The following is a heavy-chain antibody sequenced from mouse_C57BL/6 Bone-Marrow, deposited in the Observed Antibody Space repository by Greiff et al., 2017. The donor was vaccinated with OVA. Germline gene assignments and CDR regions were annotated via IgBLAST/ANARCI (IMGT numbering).Heavy chain of an antibody. V-gene: IGHV5-6*02. CDR2: ISSGGSYT. Sequence: EVMLVESGGDLVKPGGSLKLSCAASGFTFSSYGMSWVRQTPDKRLEWVATISSGGSYTYYPDSVKGRFTISRDNAKNTLYLQMSSLKSADTSMYYCARRPPWFAYWGQGTLVTVSA. J-gene: IGHJ3*01. CDR1: GFTFSSYG. CDR3: ARRPPWFAY.